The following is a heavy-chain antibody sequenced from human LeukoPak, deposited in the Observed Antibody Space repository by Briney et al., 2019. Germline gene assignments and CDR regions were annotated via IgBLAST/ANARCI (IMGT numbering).Heavy chain of an antibody. J-gene: IGHJ5*02. CDR2: IYYSGST. D-gene: IGHD1-1*01. V-gene: IGHV4-59*01. CDR3: ARTTGTTLFDP. CDR1: GGSISSYY. Sequence: SETLSLTCTVSGGSISSYYWSWIRQPPGKGLEWIGYIYYSGSTNYNPSLKSRVTISVDTSKNQFSLKLSSVTAADTAVYYCARTTGTTLFDPWGQGTLVTVSS.